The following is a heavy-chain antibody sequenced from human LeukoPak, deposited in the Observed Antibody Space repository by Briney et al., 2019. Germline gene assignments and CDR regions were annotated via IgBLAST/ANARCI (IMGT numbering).Heavy chain of an antibody. CDR2: ISSSSSYI. CDR1: GFTFSSYS. Sequence: GGSLRLSCSASGFTFSSYSKNGVRQAPGKGLEWVSSISSSSSYIYYADSVKGRFTISRDNAKNSLYLQMNSLRAEDTAVYYCARGGGSQPLESWGPGTLVTVSS. J-gene: IGHJ4*02. CDR3: ARGGGSQPLES. V-gene: IGHV3-21*01. D-gene: IGHD3-16*01.